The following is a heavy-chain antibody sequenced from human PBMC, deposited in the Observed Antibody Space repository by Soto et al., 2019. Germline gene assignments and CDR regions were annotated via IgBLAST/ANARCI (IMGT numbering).Heavy chain of an antibody. CDR2: ISGSGGST. J-gene: IGHJ4*02. V-gene: IGHV3-23*01. Sequence: EVQLLESGGGFLQPGGSLRLSCTAYGFTFSRYAMSCVRQAPGKGLEWVSAISGSGGSTYYADSVKGRFTISRDNSKNTLHLQMNRLRAEDTAVYYGAKDRPNYSSLFYFDYWGQGTLVTVSS. CDR3: AKDRPNYSSLFYFDY. D-gene: IGHD6-6*01. CDR1: GFTFSRYA.